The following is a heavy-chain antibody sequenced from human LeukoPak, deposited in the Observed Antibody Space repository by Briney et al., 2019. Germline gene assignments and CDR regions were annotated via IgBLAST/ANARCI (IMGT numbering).Heavy chain of an antibody. Sequence: GGSLRLSCAASGFTFSRNWMHWVRQAPGKGLVWVSRINSDGSITNYADSVKGRFTISRDNTKNTLYLQMSSLRAEDTAVYYCAKIDAYWGQGTLVTVSS. J-gene: IGHJ4*02. CDR1: GFTFSRNW. CDR2: INSDGSIT. CDR3: AKIDAY. V-gene: IGHV3-74*01.